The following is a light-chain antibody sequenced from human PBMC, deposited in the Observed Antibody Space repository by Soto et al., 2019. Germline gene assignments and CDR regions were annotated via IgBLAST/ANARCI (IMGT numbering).Light chain of an antibody. CDR3: QQRSSWPPMYT. CDR1: QSVSGD. CDR2: DAS. J-gene: IGKJ2*01. V-gene: IGKV3-11*01. Sequence: EIVLTQSPATLSWSPGERGSRSWPAIQSVSGDLAWYQQKPGQAPRLLMYDASKRATGVPARFSGSGSGTDFTLTISSLEPEDIALYYCQQRSSWPPMYTFGQGTKVDIK.